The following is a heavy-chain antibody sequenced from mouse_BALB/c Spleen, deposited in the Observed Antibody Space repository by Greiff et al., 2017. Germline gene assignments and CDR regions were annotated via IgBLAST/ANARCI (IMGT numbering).Heavy chain of an antibody. CDR2: ISYDGSN. J-gene: IGHJ4*01. Sequence: EVKLMESGPGLVKPSQSLSLTCSVTGYSITSGYYWNWIRQFPGNKLEWMGYISYDGSNNYNPSLKNRISITRDTSKNQFFLKLNSVTTEDTATYYCASGIGYAMDYWGQGTSVTVSS. D-gene: IGHD2-14*01. CDR1: GYSITSGYY. CDR3: ASGIGYAMDY. V-gene: IGHV3-6*02.